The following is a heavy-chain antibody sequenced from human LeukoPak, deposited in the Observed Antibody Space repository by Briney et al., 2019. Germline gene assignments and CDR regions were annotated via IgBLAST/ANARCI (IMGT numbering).Heavy chain of an antibody. J-gene: IGHJ4*02. CDR3: ARGFRMVRGVTPFYY. CDR1: GGSFSGYY. D-gene: IGHD3-10*01. CDR2: INHSGST. V-gene: IGHV4-34*01. Sequence: PSETLSLTCAVYGGSFSGYYWSWIRQSPGKGLEWIGEINHSGSTNYNPSLKSRVTISVDTSKNQFSLKLSSVTAADTAVYYCARGFRMVRGVTPFYYWGQGTLVTVPS.